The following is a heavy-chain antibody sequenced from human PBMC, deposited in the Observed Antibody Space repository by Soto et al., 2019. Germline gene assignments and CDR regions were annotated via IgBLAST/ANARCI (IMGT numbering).Heavy chain of an antibody. V-gene: IGHV1-69*01. J-gene: IGHJ4*02. D-gene: IGHD1-26*01. CDR1: GGTFSSYS. Sequence: QVQLVQSGAEVKKPGSSVKVSCKASGGTFSSYSINWVRQDPGQGLEWMGEIIPYFGTANYAQQFQGRVTITADESTSTAYMELSSLRSEDTAVYYCARDGGRHSGGIDYWGQGTLVTVSS. CDR3: ARDGGRHSGGIDY. CDR2: IIPYFGTA.